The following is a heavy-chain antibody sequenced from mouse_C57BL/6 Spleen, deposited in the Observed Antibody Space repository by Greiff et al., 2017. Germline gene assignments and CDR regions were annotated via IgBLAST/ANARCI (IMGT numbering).Heavy chain of an antibody. D-gene: IGHD2-10*02. J-gene: IGHJ2*01. CDR3: AASRPEYSHFGY. CDR1: GFNIKDDY. V-gene: IGHV14-4*01. Sequence: VQLQQPGAELVRPGASVKLSCTASGFNIKDDYMHWVKQRPEQGLEWIGCIDPENGDTEYASKFQGKATITADTSSNTAYLQLSSLTSEDTAVYSCAASRPEYSHFGYWGQGATLAVSS. CDR2: IDPENGDT.